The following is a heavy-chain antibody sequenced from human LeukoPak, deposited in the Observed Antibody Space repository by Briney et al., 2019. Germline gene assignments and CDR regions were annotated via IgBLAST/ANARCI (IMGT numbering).Heavy chain of an antibody. CDR1: GGSISSSSYY. CDR3: ARGNYYDSSGYYYVDWFDP. D-gene: IGHD3-22*01. CDR2: IYYSGST. J-gene: IGHJ5*02. V-gene: IGHV4-39*07. Sequence: PSETLSLTCTVSGGSISSSSYYWGWIRQPPGKGLEWIGSIYYSGSTYYNPSLKSRVTISVDTSKNQFSLKLSSVTAADTAVYYCARGNYYDSSGYYYVDWFDPWDQGTLVTVSS.